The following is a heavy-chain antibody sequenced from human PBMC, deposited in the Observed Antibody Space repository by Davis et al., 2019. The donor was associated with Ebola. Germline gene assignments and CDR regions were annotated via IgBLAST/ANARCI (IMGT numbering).Heavy chain of an antibody. J-gene: IGHJ3*02. CDR1: GFTFSSYA. CDR3: ARDNWGRPRIYDAFDI. D-gene: IGHD7-27*01. CDR2: ISGGGSST. V-gene: IGHV3-23*01. Sequence: PGGSLRLSCAASGFTFSSYAMSWVRQAPGKGLEWVSAISGGGSSTYYADSVKGRFTISRDNSKNTLYLQMNSLRADDTAVYYCARDNWGRPRIYDAFDIWGQGTMVTVSA.